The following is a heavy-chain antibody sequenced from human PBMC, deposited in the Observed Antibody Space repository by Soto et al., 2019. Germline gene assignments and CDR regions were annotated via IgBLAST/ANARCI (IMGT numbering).Heavy chain of an antibody. CDR2: IYYSGST. D-gene: IGHD2-15*01. CDR3: DGSVVAANAMAF. CDR1: GGYTSSGGDY. Sequence: TLSVPWSVSGGYTSSGGDYWIWISQHPGKGLEWIGYIYYSGSTYYNPSLKSRVTISVDTSKNQFSLKLSSVTAADMSIYSYDGSVVAANAMAFRGNGTTVTVSS. V-gene: IGHV4-31*09. J-gene: IGHJ6*03.